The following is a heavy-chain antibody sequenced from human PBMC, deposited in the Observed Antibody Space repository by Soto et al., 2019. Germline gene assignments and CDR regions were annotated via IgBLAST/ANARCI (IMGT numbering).Heavy chain of an antibody. V-gene: IGHV4-34*01. CDR2: VNHSGST. J-gene: IGHJ4*02. D-gene: IGHD3-10*01. Sequence: SETLSLTCAVYGGSFSGYYWSWIRQPPGKGLEWIGEVNHSGSTNYNPYHKSQVTISVDTSKNRFTKKLRTVTAADTAMYYCARQAGFGESLFVGYLDYWGQG. CDR3: ARQAGFGESLFVGYLDY. CDR1: GGSFSGYY.